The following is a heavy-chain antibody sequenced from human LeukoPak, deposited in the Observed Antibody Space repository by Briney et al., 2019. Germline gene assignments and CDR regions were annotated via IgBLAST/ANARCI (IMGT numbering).Heavy chain of an antibody. CDR3: ATDLTHSVYYFDY. Sequence: ASVKVSCKASGYTFTGYYMHWVRQAPGQGLEWMGGFDPEDGETIYAQKFQGRVTMTEDTSTDTAYMELSSLRSEDTAVYYCATDLTHSVYYFDYWGQGTLVTVSS. CDR2: FDPEDGET. V-gene: IGHV1-24*01. D-gene: IGHD5/OR15-5a*01. CDR1: GYTFTGYY. J-gene: IGHJ4*02.